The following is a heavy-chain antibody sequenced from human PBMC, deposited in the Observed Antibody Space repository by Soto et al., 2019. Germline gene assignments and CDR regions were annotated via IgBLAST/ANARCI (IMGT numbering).Heavy chain of an antibody. D-gene: IGHD3-10*01. V-gene: IGHV3-21*01. CDR1: GFTFSSYS. CDR3: LRYYYGTYNWFVP. Sequence: GGSLRLSCAASGFTFSSYSMNWVRQAPGKGLEWVSSISSSSSYIYYADSVKGRFTISRDNAKNSLYLQMNSLRAEDTAVYYCLRYYYGTYNWFVPWGQGTLVNVAS. J-gene: IGHJ5*02. CDR2: ISSSSSYI.